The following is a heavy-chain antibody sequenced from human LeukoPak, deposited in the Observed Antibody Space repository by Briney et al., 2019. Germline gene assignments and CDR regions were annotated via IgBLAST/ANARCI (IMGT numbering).Heavy chain of an antibody. CDR3: ARDGDGYNSFVDY. Sequence: NPSETLSLTCTVSGGSISSYYWSWIRQPPGKGLEWIGYIYYSGSTNYNPSLKSRVTISLDTSKDQFSLKLSSVTAADTAVYYCARDGDGYNSFVDYWGQGTLVTVSS. D-gene: IGHD5-24*01. CDR2: IYYSGST. CDR1: GGSISSYY. J-gene: IGHJ4*02. V-gene: IGHV4-59*12.